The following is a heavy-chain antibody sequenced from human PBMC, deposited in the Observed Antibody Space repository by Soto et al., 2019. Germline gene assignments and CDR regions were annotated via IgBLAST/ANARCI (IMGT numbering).Heavy chain of an antibody. V-gene: IGHV3-23*01. Sequence: GGSMRPSCGVSVFPFGANAMSWVRQAAGEGLEWVSGLSNTGRRTSYADSVKGRSTISRDNSENTVYLQMNRLRVEDTAVYYCATVKGAIQGPIDNWGQGTLVTVSS. CDR3: ATVKGAIQGPIDN. D-gene: IGHD1-26*01. CDR2: LSNTGRRT. CDR1: VFPFGANA. J-gene: IGHJ4*02.